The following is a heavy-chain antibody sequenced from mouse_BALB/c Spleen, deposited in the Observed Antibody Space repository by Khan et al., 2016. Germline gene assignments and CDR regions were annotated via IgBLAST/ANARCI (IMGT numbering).Heavy chain of an antibody. CDR2: ISYSGST. D-gene: IGHD1-2*01. CDR3: ARTLLRLYYFDD. Sequence: EVQLQESGPGLVKPSQSLSLTCTVTGYSITSDYAWNWIRQFPGNKLEWMGYISYSGSTSYNPSHKSRTSITRATSKNQFFLQLNSVTTEDTATYYCARTLLRLYYFDDWGQGTTLTVSS. CDR1: GYSITSDYA. V-gene: IGHV3-2*02. J-gene: IGHJ2*01.